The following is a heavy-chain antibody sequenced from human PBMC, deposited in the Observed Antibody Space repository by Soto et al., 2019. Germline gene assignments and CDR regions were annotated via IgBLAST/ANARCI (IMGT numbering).Heavy chain of an antibody. Sequence: PGESLKISCKGSGYSFTSYWISWVRQMPGKGLEWMGRIDPSDSYTNYSPSFQGHVTISADKSISTAYLQWSSLKASDTAMYYCARDMFPHLYYGDYAWVWGQGTTVTVSS. CDR2: IDPSDSYT. D-gene: IGHD4-17*01. V-gene: IGHV5-10-1*01. CDR3: ARDMFPHLYYGDYAWV. J-gene: IGHJ6*02. CDR1: GYSFTSYW.